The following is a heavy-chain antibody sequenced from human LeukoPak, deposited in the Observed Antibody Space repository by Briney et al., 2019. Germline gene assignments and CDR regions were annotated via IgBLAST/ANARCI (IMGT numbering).Heavy chain of an antibody. V-gene: IGHV3-21*01. CDR1: GFTFSSYS. J-gene: IGHJ4*02. D-gene: IGHD3-10*01. Sequence: PGGSLRLSCAASGFTFSSYSMSWVRQAPGKGLEWVSSISSSSSYIYYADSVKGRFTISRDSAKNSLYLQMNSLRAEDTAVYYCARGVKGSLDYWGQGTLVTVSS. CDR3: ARGVKGSLDY. CDR2: ISSSSSYI.